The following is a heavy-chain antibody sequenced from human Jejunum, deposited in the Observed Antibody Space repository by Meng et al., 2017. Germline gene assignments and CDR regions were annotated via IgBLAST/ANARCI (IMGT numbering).Heavy chain of an antibody. CDR1: EGTVNSYG. V-gene: IGHV1-69*01. CDR3: ARVERTDYDYVWGLGRFDP. J-gene: IGHJ5*02. Sequence: QLQWVGCGAWVKGPGYRVKSSCNCAEGTVNSYGFSGARQVPGKGLEWMGVSIPAFGAPNHAQKFQGRVRITADESTTTAYMELSRLRSEDTAVYFCARVERTDYDYVWGLGRFDPWGQGTLVTVSS. D-gene: IGHD3-16*01. CDR2: SIPAFGAP.